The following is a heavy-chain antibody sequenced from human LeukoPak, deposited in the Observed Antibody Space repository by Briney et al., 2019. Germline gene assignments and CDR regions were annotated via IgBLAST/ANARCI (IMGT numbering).Heavy chain of an antibody. Sequence: KPSETLSLTCTVSGGSISSYYWSWIRQPPGKGLEWIGYIYYSGSTNYNPSLESRVTISVDTSKNQFSLKLSSVTAADTAVYYCAREGAGTVDYWGQGTLVTVSS. CDR2: IYYSGST. CDR3: AREGAGTVDY. D-gene: IGHD1-1*01. V-gene: IGHV4-59*01. CDR1: GGSISSYY. J-gene: IGHJ4*02.